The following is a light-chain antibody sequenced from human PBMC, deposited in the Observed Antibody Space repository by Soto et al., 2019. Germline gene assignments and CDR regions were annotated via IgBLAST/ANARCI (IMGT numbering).Light chain of an antibody. CDR2: TNS. Sequence: QSVLTQPPSVSGAPGQRVTISCTGSSSNIGAGYDVHWYQQLPGTAPRLLIYTNSNRPSGVPDRFSGSESGTSASLAITGLQAEDEADYYCRSYDSSLSGSVFGGGTKLTVL. J-gene: IGLJ2*01. CDR3: RSYDSSLSGSV. V-gene: IGLV1-40*01. CDR1: SSNIGAGYD.